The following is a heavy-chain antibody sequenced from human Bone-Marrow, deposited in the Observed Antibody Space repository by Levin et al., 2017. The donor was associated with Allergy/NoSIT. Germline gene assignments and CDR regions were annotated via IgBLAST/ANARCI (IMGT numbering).Heavy chain of an antibody. Sequence: SQTLSLTCAVSGGSFSGYYWNWIRQPPGKGLEWIGEIDHRGSTHYNPSLKSRVTISVDTSKSQFSLSLTSVTAADMGVYYCARAGGTTLMTSWFDPWGQGTLVTVSS. CDR1: GGSFSGYY. CDR2: IDHRGST. J-gene: IGHJ5*02. D-gene: IGHD1-7*01. V-gene: IGHV4-34*01. CDR3: ARAGGTTLMTSWFDP.